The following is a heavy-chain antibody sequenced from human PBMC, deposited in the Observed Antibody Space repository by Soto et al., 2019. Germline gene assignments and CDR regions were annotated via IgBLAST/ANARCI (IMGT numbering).Heavy chain of an antibody. Sequence: ETLSLTCTVSGGSISNYYWSWIRQPPGKGLEWIGCIYYSGSTNYNPSLTSRVTISVDTSKNQFSLKLTSVTAADTAVYYCASGSPFDYWGQGTLVTVSS. J-gene: IGHJ4*02. CDR1: GGSISNYY. CDR3: ASGSPFDY. CDR2: IYYSGST. D-gene: IGHD2-15*01. V-gene: IGHV4-59*12.